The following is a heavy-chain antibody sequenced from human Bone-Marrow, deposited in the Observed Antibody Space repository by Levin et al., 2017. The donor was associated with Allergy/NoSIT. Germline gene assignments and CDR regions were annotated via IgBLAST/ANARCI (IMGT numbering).Heavy chain of an antibody. Sequence: ASVKVSCKASGYTFTDYYVHWVRQAPGQGLEWMGWINPKSGDTKYAERFQGLVSMTRDTSITTAYMDVTSVTSDDTGVYYCARVKYSGGWYATFDLWGQGTVVTVSS. J-gene: IGHJ4*02. CDR2: INPKSGDT. CDR1: GYTFTDYY. CDR3: ARVKYSGGWYATFDL. V-gene: IGHV1-2*04. D-gene: IGHD6-19*01.